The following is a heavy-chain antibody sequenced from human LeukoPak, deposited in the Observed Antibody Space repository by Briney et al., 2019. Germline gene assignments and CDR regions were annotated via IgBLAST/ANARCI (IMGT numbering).Heavy chain of an antibody. J-gene: IGHJ1*01. V-gene: IGHV3-33*06. CDR1: GFIFSTYG. CDR2: IRYDGSNK. Sequence: GRSLRLSCAASGFIFSTYGMHWVRQAPGKGLEWVAVIRYDGSNKYYADSVKGRFTISRDNSKNTLYLQMNSLRAEDTAVYYCAKGVPVAGTHFQHWGQGTLVTVSS. CDR3: AKGVPVAGTHFQH. D-gene: IGHD6-19*01.